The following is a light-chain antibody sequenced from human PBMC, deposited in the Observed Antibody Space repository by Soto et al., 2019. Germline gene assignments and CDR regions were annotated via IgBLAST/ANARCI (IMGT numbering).Light chain of an antibody. V-gene: IGKV3-20*01. CDR2: GAS. CDR1: QGVISSY. J-gene: IGKJ1*01. CDR3: QQYGSSRWT. Sequence: EILLTQSPGALSVSPGEVPTRCGGSSQGVISSYLAWYQQKPGQAPRLLIYGASSRATGIPDRFSGSGAGTDFTLTISRLEPEDFAVYYCQQYGSSRWTFGQGTKVDIK.